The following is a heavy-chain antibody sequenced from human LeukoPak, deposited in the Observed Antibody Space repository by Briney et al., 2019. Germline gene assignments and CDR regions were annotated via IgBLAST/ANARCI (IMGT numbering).Heavy chain of an antibody. CDR3: TRSPSLGGNYWGFDY. Sequence: GGSLRLSCAASGFTFSTYWMHCVRQAPGKGLVWVSRLSPDGSSSIYADSVKGRFTISRDNAKNTLYLQMNSLRAEDTAVYYCTRSPSLGGNYWGFDYWGQGTLVTVSS. D-gene: IGHD1-26*01. CDR1: GFTFSTYW. J-gene: IGHJ4*02. V-gene: IGHV3-74*01. CDR2: LSPDGSSS.